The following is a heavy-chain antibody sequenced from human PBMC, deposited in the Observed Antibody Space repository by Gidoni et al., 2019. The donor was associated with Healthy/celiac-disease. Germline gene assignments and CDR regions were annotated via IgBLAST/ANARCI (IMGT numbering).Heavy chain of an antibody. CDR2: VSGSGGST. J-gene: IGHJ6*02. V-gene: IGHV3-23*01. CDR3: AKALYYDFWSGYYDTDYYYYGMDV. D-gene: IGHD3-3*01. Sequence: EVQLLESGGGLVQPGGSVRLSWAASGFTFSSYAMRWVRRAPGKGLEWDSAVSGSGGSTYYADSVKGRFTISRDNSKNTLYLQMNSLRAEDTAVYYCAKALYYDFWSGYYDTDYYYYGMDVWGQGTTVTVSS. CDR1: GFTFSSYA.